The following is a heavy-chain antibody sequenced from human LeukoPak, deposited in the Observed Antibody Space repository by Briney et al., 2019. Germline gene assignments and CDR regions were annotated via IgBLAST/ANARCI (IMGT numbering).Heavy chain of an antibody. CDR1: GGTFSSYA. D-gene: IGHD3-10*01. CDR3: AGRHMYYGSGRPEKMVYYYYGMDV. Sequence: ASVKVSCTASGGTFSSYAISWVRQAPGQGLEWMGGIIPIFGTANYAQKFQGRVTITADESTSTAYMELSSLRSEDTAVYYCAGRHMYYGSGRPEKMVYYYYGMDVWGQGTTVTVSS. CDR2: IIPIFGTA. V-gene: IGHV1-69*13. J-gene: IGHJ6*02.